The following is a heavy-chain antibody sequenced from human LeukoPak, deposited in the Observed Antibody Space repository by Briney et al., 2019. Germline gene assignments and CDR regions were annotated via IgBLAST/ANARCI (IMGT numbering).Heavy chain of an antibody. V-gene: IGHV3-74*01. CDR2: IYNDGRTT. Sequence: GGSLRLSCAASGFSFSSYWMHWVRQAPGKGLVWISRIYNDGRTTHYADSVKGRFTISRDNAKNTLYLQMDSLRAEDTAVYYCARGDLTGYYTDYWGQGSLITVSS. CDR3: ARGDLTGYYTDY. CDR1: GFSFSSYW. D-gene: IGHD3-9*01. J-gene: IGHJ4*02.